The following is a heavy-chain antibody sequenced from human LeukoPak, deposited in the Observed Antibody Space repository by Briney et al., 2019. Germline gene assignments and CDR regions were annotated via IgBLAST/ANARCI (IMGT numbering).Heavy chain of an antibody. CDR3: ARQRGGNYFDY. CDR2: IYPSGSD. D-gene: IGHD1-26*01. CDR1: GGSISSHY. J-gene: IGHJ4*02. V-gene: IGHV4-4*09. Sequence: SETLSPTCTVPGGSISSHYWSWIRQPPGKGLEWIAYIYPSGSDNYNPSLKSRVTISSDTSKNQFSLRLSSVTAADTPVYFCARQRGGNYFDYWGQGTLVTVSS.